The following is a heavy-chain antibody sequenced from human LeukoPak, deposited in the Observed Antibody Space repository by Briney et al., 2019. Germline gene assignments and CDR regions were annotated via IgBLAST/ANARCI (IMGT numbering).Heavy chain of an antibody. Sequence: ASVKVSCKASGYTFTSYDINWVRQATGQGLEWMGWMNPNSGNTGYAQKFQGRVTMTRNTSISTAYMELSSLRSEDTAVYYCAKDGVLGDSSGYYSYYFDYWGQGTLVTVSS. D-gene: IGHD3-22*01. CDR1: GYTFTSYD. V-gene: IGHV1-8*01. J-gene: IGHJ4*02. CDR2: MNPNSGNT. CDR3: AKDGVLGDSSGYYSYYFDY.